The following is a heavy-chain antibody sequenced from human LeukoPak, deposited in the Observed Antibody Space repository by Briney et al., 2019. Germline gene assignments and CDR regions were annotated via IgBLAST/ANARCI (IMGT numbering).Heavy chain of an antibody. CDR3: ARGLDGDYPGIFVS. Sequence: SETLSLTCSVSGGSISSSYWSWIRQAAGKGLEWIGRFYISGTTIYNPSLKSRVTLSADTSKNQFSLKLSSVTAADTAVYFCARGLDGDYPGIFVSWGQGTLVTVSS. CDR2: FYISGTT. J-gene: IGHJ5*02. V-gene: IGHV4-4*07. CDR1: GGSISSSY. D-gene: IGHD5-24*01.